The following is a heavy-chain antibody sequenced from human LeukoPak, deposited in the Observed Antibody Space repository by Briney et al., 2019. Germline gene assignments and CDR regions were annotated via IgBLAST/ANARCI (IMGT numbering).Heavy chain of an antibody. V-gene: IGHV3-23*01. CDR1: GFTFSTYV. D-gene: IGHD3-10*01. CDR2: ISGSGGNT. J-gene: IGHJ4*02. Sequence: GGSLRLSCAASGFTFSTYVVNWVRQAPGKGLEWVSAISGSGGNTYYADSVKGRFTVSRDNSKNTLYLQMNSLRAEDTAVYYCAKKRVQRNWYGFIFDYWGQGTLVTVSS. CDR3: AKKRVQRNWYGFIFDY.